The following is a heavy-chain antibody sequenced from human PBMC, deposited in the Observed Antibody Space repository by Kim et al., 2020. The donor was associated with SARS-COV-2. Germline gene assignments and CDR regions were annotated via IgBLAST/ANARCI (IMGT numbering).Heavy chain of an antibody. Sequence: GGSLRLSCAASGFTFSSYAMSWVRQAPGKGLEWVSAISGSGGSTYYADSVKGRFTISRDNSKNTLYLQMNSLRAEDTAVYYCAKSSAAFYSSSWGHDYWGQGTLVTVSS. CDR3: AKSSAAFYSSSWGHDY. CDR1: GFTFSSYA. D-gene: IGHD6-13*01. CDR2: ISGSGGST. J-gene: IGHJ4*02. V-gene: IGHV3-23*01.